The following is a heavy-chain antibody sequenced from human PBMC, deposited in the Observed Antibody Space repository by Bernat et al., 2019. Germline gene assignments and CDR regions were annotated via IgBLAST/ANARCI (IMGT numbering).Heavy chain of an antibody. CDR2: ISYDGSNK. D-gene: IGHD4-17*01. J-gene: IGHJ4*02. CDR3: ARERAVTRNFDY. Sequence: VQLVESGGGLVQPGGSLKLSCAASGFTFSSYAMHWVRQAPGKGLEWVAVISYDGSNKYYADSVKGRFTISRDNSKNTLYLQMNSLRAEETAVYYCARERAVTRNFDYWGQGTLVTVSS. CDR1: GFTFSSYA. V-gene: IGHV3-30*01.